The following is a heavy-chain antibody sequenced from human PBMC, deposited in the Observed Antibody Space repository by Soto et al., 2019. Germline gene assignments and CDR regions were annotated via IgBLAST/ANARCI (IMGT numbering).Heavy chain of an antibody. Sequence: GGSLRLSCAVSGFTFSSYWMSWVRQAPGKGLEWLANIKQDGSEKYYVDSVKGRFTISRDNAKNSLYLQMNSLRAEDTAVYYCARDESYDILTGYYTPQRFDYWGQGSLVTVSS. V-gene: IGHV3-7*01. CDR2: IKQDGSEK. CDR1: GFTFSSYW. D-gene: IGHD3-9*01. J-gene: IGHJ4*02. CDR3: ARDESYDILTGYYTPQRFDY.